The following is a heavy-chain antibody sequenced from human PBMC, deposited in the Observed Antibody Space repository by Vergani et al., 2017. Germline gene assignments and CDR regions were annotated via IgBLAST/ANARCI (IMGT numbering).Heavy chain of an antibody. J-gene: IGHJ6*02. Sequence: QVQLVQSGAEVKKPGASVKVSCKASGYTFTGYYMHWVRQAPGQGLEWMGWINPNSGGTNYAQKFKGRVTMTRDTSISTAYMELSRLRSDDTAVYYCARGAYYGDYAYYYGMDVWGQGTTVTVSS. CDR1: GYTFTGYY. D-gene: IGHD4-17*01. V-gene: IGHV1-2*02. CDR2: INPNSGGT. CDR3: ARGAYYGDYAYYYGMDV.